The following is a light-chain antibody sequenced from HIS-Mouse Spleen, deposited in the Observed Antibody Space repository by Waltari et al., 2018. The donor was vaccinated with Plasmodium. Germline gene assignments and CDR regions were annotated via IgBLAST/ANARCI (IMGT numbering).Light chain of an antibody. Sequence: SYELTQPPSVSVSPGQTASITCSGYKLGDKYACWYKQKPGKSPVLVIYQDSKRPSGIPERFSGSNTGNTATLTISGTQAMDEADYYCQAWDSSTAYVVFGGGTKLTVL. CDR3: QAWDSSTAYVV. V-gene: IGLV3-1*01. J-gene: IGLJ2*01. CDR1: KLGDKY. CDR2: QDS.